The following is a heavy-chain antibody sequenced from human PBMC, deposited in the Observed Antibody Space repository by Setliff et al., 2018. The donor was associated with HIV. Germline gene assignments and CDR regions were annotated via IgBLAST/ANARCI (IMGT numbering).Heavy chain of an antibody. V-gene: IGHV4-4*09. CDR3: SRGTFGGVIAQYYFDY. Sequence: NPSETLSLTCPVSGDSVSDYYWSWIRQPPGKGLEWIGDISTFRGTNYSPSLQSRVTISMDTSKNQLSLNLSSATAADTAVYYCSRGTFGGVIAQYYFDYWGQGTLVTVS. J-gene: IGHJ4*02. D-gene: IGHD3-16*02. CDR1: GDSVSDYY. CDR2: ISTFRGT.